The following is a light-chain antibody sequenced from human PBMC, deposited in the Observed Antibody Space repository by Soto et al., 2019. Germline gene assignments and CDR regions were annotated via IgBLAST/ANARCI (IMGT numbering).Light chain of an antibody. V-gene: IGLV1-44*01. CDR2: NDD. Sequence: QSVLTQAPSASGTPGQRVTISCSGSSSNIGISSVTWYQQLPGTAPKLLVYNDDHRPSGLPDRFSGSKSGTSASLAISGLQSEDAAAYYCAEWDDTRQGPVLAGGTQLPV. CDR1: SSNIGISS. CDR3: AEWDDTRQGPV. J-gene: IGLJ7*01.